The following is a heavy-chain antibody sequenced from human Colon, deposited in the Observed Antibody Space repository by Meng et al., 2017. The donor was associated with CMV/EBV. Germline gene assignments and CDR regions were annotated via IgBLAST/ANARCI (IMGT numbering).Heavy chain of an antibody. Sequence: GGSLRLSCAASGFTVSSNYVSWVRQAPGRGLEWVSLIYSGGSTYYADSVKGRFTISRDNSKNTLYLQMNSLRAEDTAVYYCARVGTGGRAFDIWGQGTMVTVSS. V-gene: IGHV3-53*01. D-gene: IGHD5-18*01. CDR2: IYSGGST. J-gene: IGHJ3*02. CDR1: GFTVSSNY. CDR3: ARVGTGGRAFDI.